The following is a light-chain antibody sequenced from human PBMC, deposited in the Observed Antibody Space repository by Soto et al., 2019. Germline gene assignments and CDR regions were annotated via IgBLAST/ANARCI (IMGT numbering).Light chain of an antibody. CDR2: GAS. J-gene: IGKJ3*01. CDR3: PQYNTWRRT. Sequence: EIVMTQSPATLSVSPGERATLSCRASQSVSSNLAWYQQKPGQAPRLLIYGASTRAAGIPARFSGSGSGTEFTLTISSLQSEDLALYYCPQYNTWRRTFGPGTKVD. V-gene: IGKV3-15*01. CDR1: QSVSSN.